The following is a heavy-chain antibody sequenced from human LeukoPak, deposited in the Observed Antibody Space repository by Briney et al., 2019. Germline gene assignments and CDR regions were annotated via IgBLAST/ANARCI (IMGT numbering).Heavy chain of an antibody. J-gene: IGHJ6*02. Sequence: HGESLKISCKGSGYSFASYWISWVRQMPGKGLEWMGRIDPSDSYTNYSPSFQGHVTISADKSISTAYLQWSSLKASDTAMYYCATPGEDVARGMDVWGQGTTVTVSS. CDR2: IDPSDSYT. D-gene: IGHD3-10*01. V-gene: IGHV5-10-1*01. CDR3: ATPGEDVARGMDV. CDR1: GYSFASYW.